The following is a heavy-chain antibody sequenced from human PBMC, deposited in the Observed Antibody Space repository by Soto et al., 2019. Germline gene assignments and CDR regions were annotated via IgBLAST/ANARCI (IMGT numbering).Heavy chain of an antibody. J-gene: IGHJ4*02. CDR1: VGSFSGYY. V-gene: IGHV4-34*01. CDR2: INHSGST. CDR3: ARGPDKSSS. D-gene: IGHD6-13*01. Sequence: SETLSLTCAAYVGSFSGYYWSWIRQPPGKGLEWIGEINHSGSTNYNPSLKSRVTISVDTSKNQFSLKLSSVTAADTAVYYCARGPDKSSSWGQGTLVTVSS.